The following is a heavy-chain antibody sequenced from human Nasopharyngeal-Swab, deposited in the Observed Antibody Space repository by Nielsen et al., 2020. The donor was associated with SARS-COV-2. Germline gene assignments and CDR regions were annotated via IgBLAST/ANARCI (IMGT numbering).Heavy chain of an antibody. CDR3: ARDVGIVGATLDN. CDR1: GFTFSDYY. CDR2: ISSSGGTI. Sequence: GESLKISCAASGFTFSDYYMSWIRQAPGKGLEYISYISSSGGTIYYGDSMKGRFTISRDNAKNSLYLQMNSLRDEDTAVYYCARDVGIVGATLDNWGQGTLVTVSS. D-gene: IGHD1-26*01. V-gene: IGHV3-11*04. J-gene: IGHJ4*02.